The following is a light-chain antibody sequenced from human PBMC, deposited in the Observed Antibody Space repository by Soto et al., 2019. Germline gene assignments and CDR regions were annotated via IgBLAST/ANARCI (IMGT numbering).Light chain of an antibody. J-gene: IGKJ3*01. CDR2: AAS. V-gene: IGKV3-20*01. CDR1: QSVSSSY. Sequence: EIVLTQSPGTLSLSPGERATLSCRASQSVSSSYLAWYRQKPGQAPRLLIYAASSRATGIPDRFSGSGSGTDFTFTSSRLEPEDFAVYYCQQYGSSLFTFGPGTKVDIK. CDR3: QQYGSSLFT.